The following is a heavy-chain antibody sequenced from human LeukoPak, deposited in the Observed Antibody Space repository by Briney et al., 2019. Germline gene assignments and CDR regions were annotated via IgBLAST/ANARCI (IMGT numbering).Heavy chain of an antibody. Sequence: GGSLRLSCAASGFTFSSYSMNWVRQAPGKGLEWVSYISSSSSTIYYADSVKGRFTISRDNSKNTLYLQMNSLRAEDTAVYYCARDAPITMVRGVIITAPYGMDVWGQGTTVTVSS. D-gene: IGHD3-10*01. V-gene: IGHV3-48*01. CDR2: ISSSSSTI. CDR1: GFTFSSYS. CDR3: ARDAPITMVRGVIITAPYGMDV. J-gene: IGHJ6*02.